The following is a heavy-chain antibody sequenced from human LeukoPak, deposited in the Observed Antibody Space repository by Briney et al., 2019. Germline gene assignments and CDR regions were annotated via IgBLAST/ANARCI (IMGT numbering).Heavy chain of an antibody. J-gene: IGHJ5*02. CDR2: IYYSGST. CDR3: ASAWGVVTSWFDP. D-gene: IGHD4-23*01. V-gene: IGHV4-39*07. Sequence: SSETLSLTCTVSGGSISSSSYYWGWIRQPPGKGLEWIGSIYYSGSTYYNPSLKSRVTISVDTSKNQFSLKLSSVTAADTAVYYCASAWGVVTSWFDPWGQGTLVTVSS. CDR1: GGSISSSSYY.